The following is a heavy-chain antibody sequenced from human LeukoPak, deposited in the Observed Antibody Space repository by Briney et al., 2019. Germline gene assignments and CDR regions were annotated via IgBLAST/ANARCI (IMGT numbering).Heavy chain of an antibody. V-gene: IGHV3-30*02. CDR1: GFMFSNSD. J-gene: IGHJ3*02. CDR2: IRSDGTDT. D-gene: IGHD5-24*01. CDR3: AKNRVGQTYADAFEI. Sequence: QPGGSLRLSCASSGFMFSNSDKHWVRQAPGRGQEWVAFIRSDGTDTFYGDSVKGRFTISRDNSKNTLFLQMNSLTPEDTAIYYCAKNRVGQTYADAFEIWGQGTMVTVSS.